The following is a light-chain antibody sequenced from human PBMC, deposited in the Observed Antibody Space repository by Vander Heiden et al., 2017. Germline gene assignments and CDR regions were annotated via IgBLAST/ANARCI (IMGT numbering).Light chain of an antibody. CDR3: QQYNSYPLT. J-gene: IGKJ4*01. V-gene: IGKV1D-16*01. CDR2: AAA. Sequence: DIQMTQSPSSLSASVGDRVTIPRLASQGISSWLAWYQQKPEEAAKSLIYAAASMQSGVPSRFSGSGSGTDFTLTISSRQPEDFATYYCQQYNSYPLTFGGGTKVEIK. CDR1: QGISSW.